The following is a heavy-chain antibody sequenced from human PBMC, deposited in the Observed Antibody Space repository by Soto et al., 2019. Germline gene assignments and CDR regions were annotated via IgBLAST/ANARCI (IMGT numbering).Heavy chain of an antibody. CDR3: ARGQGVTPRVGYYYYGMDV. V-gene: IGHV1-69*01. D-gene: IGHD2-15*01. Sequence: QVQLVQSGAEVKKPGSSVKVSCKASGGTFSSYAISWVRQAPGQGLEWMGGIIPIFGTANYAQKFQGRVTITADESTSTAYMERSSLRSEDTAVYYCARGQGVTPRVGYYYYGMDVWGQGTTVTVSS. CDR2: IIPIFGTA. CDR1: GGTFSSYA. J-gene: IGHJ6*02.